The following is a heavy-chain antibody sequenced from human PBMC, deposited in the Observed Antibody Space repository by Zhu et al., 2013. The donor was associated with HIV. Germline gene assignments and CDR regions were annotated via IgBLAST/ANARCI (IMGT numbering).Heavy chain of an antibody. CDR1: GYTFTSYD. Sequence: QVQLVQSGAEVKKPGASVKVSCKASGYTFTSYDINWVRQATGQGLEWMGIINPSGGSTSYAQKFQGRVTMTRDTSTSTVYMELSSLRSEDTAVYYCARDLHYYDSSVAFDIWGQGTMVTVSS. D-gene: IGHD3-22*01. V-gene: IGHV1-46*01. CDR2: INPSGGST. J-gene: IGHJ3*02. CDR3: ARDLHYYDSSVAFDI.